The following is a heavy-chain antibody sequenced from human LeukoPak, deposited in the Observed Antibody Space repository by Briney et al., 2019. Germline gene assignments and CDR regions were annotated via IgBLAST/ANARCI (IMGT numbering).Heavy chain of an antibody. Sequence: RASVKVSCKASGGTFSGYAISWVRQAPGQGLEWMGGIIPIFGTANYAQKFQGRVTITADKSTSTAYMELSSLRSEDTAVYYCASGDFWSGYRDPWGQGTLVTVSS. V-gene: IGHV1-69*06. CDR2: IIPIFGTA. J-gene: IGHJ5*02. CDR3: ASGDFWSGYRDP. CDR1: GGTFSGYA. D-gene: IGHD3-3*01.